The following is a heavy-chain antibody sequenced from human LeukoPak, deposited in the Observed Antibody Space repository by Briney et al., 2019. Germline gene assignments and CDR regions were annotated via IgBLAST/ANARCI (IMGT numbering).Heavy chain of an antibody. CDR3: ARNSGSYPYYYYYYGMDV. V-gene: IGHV3-21*01. D-gene: IGHD1-26*01. J-gene: IGHJ6*02. Sequence: SSSYIYYAHSVKGRFTISRDNAKNSLYLQMNSLRAEDTAVYYCARNSGSYPYYYYYYGMDVWGQGTTVTVSS. CDR2: SSSYI.